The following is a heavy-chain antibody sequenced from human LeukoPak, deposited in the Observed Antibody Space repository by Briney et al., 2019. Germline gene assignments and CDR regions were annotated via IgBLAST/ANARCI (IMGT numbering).Heavy chain of an antibody. D-gene: IGHD7-27*01. CDR1: GYTFSIYS. CDR3: ARDPTNRGWHEKYFDY. J-gene: IGHJ4*02. CDR2: ISSSSSYI. V-gene: IGHV3-21*01. Sequence: GGSLRLSRAASGYTFSIYSINCVPEAPGKGLEWGSSISSSSSYIYYADTVKGQFTISRDNAKNSLYLQTNSLRAEDTAVYYCARDPTNRGWHEKYFDYWGQGTLVTVSS.